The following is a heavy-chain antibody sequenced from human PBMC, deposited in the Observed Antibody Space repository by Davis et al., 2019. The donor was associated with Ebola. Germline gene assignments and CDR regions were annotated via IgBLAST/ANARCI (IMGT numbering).Heavy chain of an antibody. Sequence: HSQTLSLTCGISGDDVSINIGGWNWIRQSPSRGLEWLGRTYYRSKWYNDYAVSVKSRITINPDTSKNQFSLQLNSVTPEDTALYYCARGWLRAGMDVWGEGTTVTVSS. V-gene: IGHV6-1*01. D-gene: IGHD5-18*01. CDR3: ARGWLRAGMDV. CDR1: GDDVSINIGG. J-gene: IGHJ6*04. CDR2: TYYRSKWYN.